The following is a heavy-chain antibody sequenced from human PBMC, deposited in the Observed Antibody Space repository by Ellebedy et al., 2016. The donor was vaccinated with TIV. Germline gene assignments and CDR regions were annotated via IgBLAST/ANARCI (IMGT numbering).Heavy chain of an antibody. Sequence: AASVKVSCKASGYTFTSYGISWVRQVPGQGLEWMGWISPYNGNTNYAQKFQGRVTMTTDTSTSTAYMELGSLRSDDTAVYYYARLVISHYYYDSSGYYYPDYWGQGTLVTVST. CDR1: GYTFTSYG. V-gene: IGHV1-18*01. CDR2: ISPYNGNT. D-gene: IGHD3-22*01. CDR3: ARLVISHYYYDSSGYYYPDY. J-gene: IGHJ4*02.